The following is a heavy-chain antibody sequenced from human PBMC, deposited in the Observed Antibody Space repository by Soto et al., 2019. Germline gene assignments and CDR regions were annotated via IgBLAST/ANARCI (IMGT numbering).Heavy chain of an antibody. CDR1: GYTFTGYY. J-gene: IGHJ5*02. D-gene: IGHD3-9*01. V-gene: IGHV1-2*02. Sequence: QVQLVQSGAEVKEPGASVKVSCKASGYTFTGYYMHWARQAPGQGLEWMGWIKSFNGDTNYAQKCQGRVTLTRDTSISTAYMELSRLKSDDSAVYYCARVVSPYYDVLTGNWFDPWGQGTVVTVSS. CDR2: IKSFNGDT. CDR3: ARVVSPYYDVLTGNWFDP.